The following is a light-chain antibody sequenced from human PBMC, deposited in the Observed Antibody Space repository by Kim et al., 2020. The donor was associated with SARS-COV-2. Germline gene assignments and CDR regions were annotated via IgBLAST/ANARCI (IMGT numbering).Light chain of an antibody. CDR3: QQLSTYPIT. V-gene: IGKV1-9*01. Sequence: IQLTQSPSSLSASVGDRVTITCRASQGINNFLAWYQQKPGKAPKLLIYAASTLQTGVPSRFSGSGSGTDFTLTISSLHPEDSATYSCQQLSTYPITFGQGTRLEIK. CDR2: AAS. J-gene: IGKJ5*01. CDR1: QGINNF.